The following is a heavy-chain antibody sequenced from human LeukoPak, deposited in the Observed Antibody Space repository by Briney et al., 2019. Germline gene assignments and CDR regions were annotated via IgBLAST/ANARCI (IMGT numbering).Heavy chain of an antibody. J-gene: IGHJ4*02. D-gene: IGHD6-19*01. CDR1: GYTFTTYG. CDR3: ARVLLGIGVAGTRRGRYFDY. V-gene: IGHV1-18*01. CDR2: ISVYNGNT. Sequence: GASVKVSCKASGYTFTTYGISWVRQAPGQGLEWMGWISVYNGNTNYAQKVQGRVTMTTDTSTSTAYMELRSLTSDDTAVYYCARVLLGIGVAGTRRGRYFDYWGQGTLVTVSS.